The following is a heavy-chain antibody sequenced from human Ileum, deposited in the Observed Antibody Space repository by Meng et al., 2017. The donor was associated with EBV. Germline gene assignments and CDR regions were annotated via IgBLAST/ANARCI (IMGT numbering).Heavy chain of an antibody. CDR3: ARADKVRFDY. Sequence: LQQSAPVLVTLWGTLSLTFAFSGGSMSSPMWWSWVRQPPGKGLEWIGEIYHSGSTNYNPSLKSRVSISVDKSKNQFSLKLSSVTAADTAVYYCARADKVRFDYWGQGTLVTVSS. CDR2: IYHSGST. CDR1: GGSMSSPMW. J-gene: IGHJ4*02. V-gene: IGHV4-4*02.